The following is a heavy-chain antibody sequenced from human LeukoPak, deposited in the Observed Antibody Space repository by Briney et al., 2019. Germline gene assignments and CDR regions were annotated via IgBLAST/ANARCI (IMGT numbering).Heavy chain of an antibody. CDR1: GYPFTSYY. Sequence: ASETVSFKASGYPFTSYYMHWLRQAPGQGLEWMGWINFSGGTKYAEKFRGRVTVTRDTSMATAYMELTSLTSDDTAVYYCARDVRLFDYLCQGTLVTVSA. D-gene: IGHD3-3*01. J-gene: IGHJ4*02. CDR3: ARDVRLFDY. V-gene: IGHV1-2*02. CDR2: INFSGGT.